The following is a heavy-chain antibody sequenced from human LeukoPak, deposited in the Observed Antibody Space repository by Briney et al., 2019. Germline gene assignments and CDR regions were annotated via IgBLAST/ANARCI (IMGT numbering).Heavy chain of an antibody. J-gene: IGHJ4*02. D-gene: IGHD3-22*01. CDR2: INWNGGST. CDR1: GFTFDDYG. V-gene: IGHV3-20*04. Sequence: PGGSLRLSCAASGFTFDDYGMSWVRHAPGKGLEWVSGINWNGGSTGYADSVKGRFTISRDNAKNSLYLQMNSLRAEDTAVYYCAKDPTHYRVWDDYDSRRLSHWGQGTLVTVSS. CDR3: AKDPTHYRVWDDYDSRRLSH.